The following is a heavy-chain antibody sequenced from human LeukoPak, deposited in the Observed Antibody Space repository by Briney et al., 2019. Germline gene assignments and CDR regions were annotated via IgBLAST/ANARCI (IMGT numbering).Heavy chain of an antibody. D-gene: IGHD5-18*01. V-gene: IGHV3-23*01. J-gene: IGHJ5*02. Sequence: PGGSLRLSCAASGFTFSSYAMSWVRQAPGKGLEWVSAISGSGGSTYYADSVKGRFTISRDNAKNSLYLQMNSLRAEDTAVYYCATEGSGGGSYGYGWFDPWGQGTLVTVSS. CDR1: GFTFSSYA. CDR3: ATEGSGGGSYGYGWFDP. CDR2: ISGSGGST.